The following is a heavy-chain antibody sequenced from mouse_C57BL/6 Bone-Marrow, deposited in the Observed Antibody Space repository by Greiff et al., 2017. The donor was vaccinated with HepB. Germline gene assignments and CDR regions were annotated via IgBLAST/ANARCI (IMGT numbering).Heavy chain of an antibody. J-gene: IGHJ4*01. CDR3: AREDYYAMDY. CDR1: GFTFSSYA. CDR2: ISDGGSYT. V-gene: IGHV5-4*01. Sequence: DVHLVESGGGLVKPGGSLKLSCAASGFTFSSYAMSWVRQTPEKRLEWVATISDGGSYTYYPDNVKGRFTISRDNAKNNLYLQMSHLKSEDTAMYYCAREDYYAMDYWGQGTSVTVSS.